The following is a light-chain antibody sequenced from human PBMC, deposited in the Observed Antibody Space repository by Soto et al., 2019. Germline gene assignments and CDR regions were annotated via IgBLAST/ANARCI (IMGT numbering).Light chain of an antibody. V-gene: IGLV2-8*01. CDR1: SSDVGGYNY. Sequence: QSALTQPPSASGSPGQSVTISCTGTSSDVGGYNYVSWYQQHPGKAPKLMIHDVSERPSGVPDRFSGSKSGNTASLTVSGLQAEDEADYYCTSYAGSPVVFGGGTK. CDR2: DVS. J-gene: IGLJ2*01. CDR3: TSYAGSPVV.